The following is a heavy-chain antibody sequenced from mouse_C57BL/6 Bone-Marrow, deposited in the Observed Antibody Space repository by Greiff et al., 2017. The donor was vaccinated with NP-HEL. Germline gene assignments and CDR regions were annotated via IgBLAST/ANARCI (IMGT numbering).Heavy chain of an antibody. CDR3: ARYYYGSRGWYFDV. Sequence: VQLQQSGADLVKPGASVKLSCTASGYTFTSYWMHWVKQRPGRGLEWIGRIDPNSGGTKFNEKFKTKATLTVDKPSSTAYMQLSSLTSEDAAVYFCARYYYGSRGWYFDVWGTGTTVTVSS. V-gene: IGHV1-72*01. CDR2: IDPNSGGT. D-gene: IGHD1-1*01. J-gene: IGHJ1*03. CDR1: GYTFTSYW.